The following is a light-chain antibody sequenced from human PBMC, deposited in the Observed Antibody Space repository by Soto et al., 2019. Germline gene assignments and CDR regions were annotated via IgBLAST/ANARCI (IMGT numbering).Light chain of an antibody. CDR3: QSYDSSNFVV. CDR1: SGSIASNY. Sequence: NFMLTQPHSVSESPGKTVTISCTRSSGSIASNYVQWYQQRPGSAPTTVIYEDNQRPSGVPDRFSGSIDSSSNSASLTISGLKTDDEADYYCQSYDSSNFVVFGGGTQLTVL. J-gene: IGLJ2*01. CDR2: EDN. V-gene: IGLV6-57*04.